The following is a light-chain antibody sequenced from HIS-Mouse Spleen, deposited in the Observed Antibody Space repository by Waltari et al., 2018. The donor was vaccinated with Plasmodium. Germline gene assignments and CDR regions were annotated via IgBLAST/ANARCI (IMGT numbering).Light chain of an antibody. CDR3: QQYNNWPRGT. J-gene: IGKJ1*01. V-gene: IGKV3-15*01. CDR1: QSVSSN. CDR2: GAS. Sequence: EIVMTKSPAPLSVSPGERATLPCRASQSVSSNLACYQQKPGQAPRLLIYGASTRATGIPARFIGSGSGTEFTLTISSMQSEDFAVYYCQQYNNWPRGTFGQGTKVEFK.